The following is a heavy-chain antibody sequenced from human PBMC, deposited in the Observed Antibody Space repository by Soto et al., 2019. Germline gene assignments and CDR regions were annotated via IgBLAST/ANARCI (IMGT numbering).Heavy chain of an antibody. D-gene: IGHD6-13*01. CDR3: AGTFYSSSWGYYYYYGMDV. J-gene: IGHJ6*02. CDR1: GFTFSSYS. Sequence: GGSLSLSCAASGFTFSSYSMNWVRQAPGKGLEWVSYISSSSSTIYYADSVKGRFTISRDNAKNSLYLQMNSLRDEDTAVYYCAGTFYSSSWGYYYYYGMDVWGQGTTVTVSS. CDR2: ISSSSSTI. V-gene: IGHV3-48*02.